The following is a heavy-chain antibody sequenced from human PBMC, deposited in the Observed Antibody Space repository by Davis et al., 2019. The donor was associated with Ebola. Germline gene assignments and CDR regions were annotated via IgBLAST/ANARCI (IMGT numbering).Heavy chain of an antibody. Sequence: GGSLRLSCAASGFTFTDYWMHWVRQAPGKGLEWVSAISGSGGSTYYADSVKGRFTISRDNSKNTLYLQMNSLGAEDTAVYYCASHPSIAARPDYYYGMDVWGQGTTVTVSS. D-gene: IGHD6-6*01. CDR1: GFTFTDYW. V-gene: IGHV3-23*01. CDR2: ISGSGGST. CDR3: ASHPSIAARPDYYYGMDV. J-gene: IGHJ6*02.